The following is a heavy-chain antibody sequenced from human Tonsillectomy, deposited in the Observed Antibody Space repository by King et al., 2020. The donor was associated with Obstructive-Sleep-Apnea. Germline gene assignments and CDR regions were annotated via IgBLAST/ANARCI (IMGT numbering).Heavy chain of an antibody. J-gene: IGHJ4*02. V-gene: IGHV5-51*01. CDR3: ARLGGDTAMVMVPLDY. Sequence: VQLVQSGAEVRKPGESLKISCKGSGYTFTSYLIAWVRQMPGKGLEWMGIIYPGDSRSRFSASFEGQITISADKSISTAYLQWSSLKASDTAMYYCARLGGDTAMVMVPLDYWGQGTLVTVST. D-gene: IGHD5-18*01. CDR2: IYPGDSRS. CDR1: GYTFTSYL.